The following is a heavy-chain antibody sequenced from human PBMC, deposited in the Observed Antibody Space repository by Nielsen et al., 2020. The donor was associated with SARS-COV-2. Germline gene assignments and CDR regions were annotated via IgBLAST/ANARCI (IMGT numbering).Heavy chain of an antibody. J-gene: IGHJ6*02. V-gene: IGHV3-30*03. Sequence: GESLKISCVASEISFRSYGMHWVRQAPGKGLDWVAFTSYDGRDKFYADSVRGRFIVPRDNFRNTLSLHMDSLRTEDTAVYFCARQATIYMNEVSGMDVWGQGTTVTVSS. CDR1: EISFRSYG. CDR3: ARQATIYMNEVSGMDV. CDR2: TSYDGRDK. D-gene: IGHD3-9*01.